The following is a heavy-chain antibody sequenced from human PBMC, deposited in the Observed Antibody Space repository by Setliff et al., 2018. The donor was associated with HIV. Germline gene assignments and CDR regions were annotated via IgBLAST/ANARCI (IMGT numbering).Heavy chain of an antibody. V-gene: IGHV1-69*13. CDR1: GTSFSTYA. CDR2: IIPAFGTT. CDR3: ARDGLLAAGIRFDY. D-gene: IGHD6-13*01. Sequence: GASVKVSCQASGTSFSTYAVSWVRQVPGQGLDWMGGIIPAFGTTKYSQKFQGRVTITAYEAATTAYLELNSLRFEDTAVYYCARDGLLAAGIRFDYWGQGSLVTVSS. J-gene: IGHJ4*02.